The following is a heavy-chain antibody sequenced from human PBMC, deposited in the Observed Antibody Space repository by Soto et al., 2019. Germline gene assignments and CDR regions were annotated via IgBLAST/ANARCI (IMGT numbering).Heavy chain of an antibody. CDR2: IYYIVST. Sequence: SETLSLTCTVSGDSISTYYWSWIRQPPVNGLEFMGYIYYIVSTNYNPSLKSRFTMSLDTSKSHFSLKLSSFTTADTALYFCARGRRQQLRRVPFDVWGQGTMVTVSS. D-gene: IGHD6-13*01. CDR3: ARGRRQQLRRVPFDV. CDR1: GDSISTYY. J-gene: IGHJ3*01. V-gene: IGHV4-59*01.